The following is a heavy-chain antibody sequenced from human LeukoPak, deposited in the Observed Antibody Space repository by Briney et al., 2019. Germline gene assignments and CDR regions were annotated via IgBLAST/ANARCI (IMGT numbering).Heavy chain of an antibody. V-gene: IGHV3-23*01. CDR3: AKDSFVAGFNVGPCDP. J-gene: IGHJ5*02. Sequence: GGSLRLSCAASGFTFSSYAMSWIRQAPGKGLEWVSAISGSGGSTYYADSVKGRFTISRDNSKNTLYLQMNSLRAEDTAVYYCAKDSFVAGFNVGPCDPWGQGTLVTVSS. D-gene: IGHD2-15*01. CDR1: GFTFSSYA. CDR2: ISGSGGST.